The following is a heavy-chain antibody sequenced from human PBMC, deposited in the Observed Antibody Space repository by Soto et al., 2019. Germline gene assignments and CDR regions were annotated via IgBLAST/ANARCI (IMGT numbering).Heavy chain of an antibody. D-gene: IGHD3-10*01. J-gene: IGHJ6*02. CDR1: GFTFSSYA. V-gene: IGHV3-30-3*01. CDR3: ARDGELFTMVRGGNYYYYGMDV. CDR2: ISYDGSNK. Sequence: GGSLRLSCAASGFTFSSYAMHWVRQAPGKGLEWVAVISYDGSNKYYADSVKGRFTISRDNSKNTLYLQMNSLRAEDTAVYYCARDGELFTMVRGGNYYYYGMDVWGQGTTVTVSS.